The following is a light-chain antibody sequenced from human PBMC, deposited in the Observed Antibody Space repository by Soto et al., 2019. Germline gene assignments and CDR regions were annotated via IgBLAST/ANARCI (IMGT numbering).Light chain of an antibody. CDR1: QSISSY. Sequence: DIQMTQSPSSLSASVGDRVTITCRASQSISSYLNWYQQKPGKAPKLPIYAASSLQSGVPSRFSGSGAGTDVTLTISRLQPEDCATYYCQQSYSTPQTVGQGTKVEIK. V-gene: IGKV1-39*01. CDR2: AAS. CDR3: QQSYSTPQT. J-gene: IGKJ1*01.